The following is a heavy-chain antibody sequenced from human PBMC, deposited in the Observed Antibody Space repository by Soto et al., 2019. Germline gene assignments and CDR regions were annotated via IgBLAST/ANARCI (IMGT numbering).Heavy chain of an antibody. J-gene: IGHJ3*02. CDR1: EFTISNYA. CDR3: AKGYGADDAFDI. D-gene: IGHD4-17*01. Sequence: GRLLRLSYTASEFTISNYAGNWIRQAPGKGLEWVSAISGSGGSTYYADSVKGRFTISRDNSKNTLYLQMNSLRAEDTAVYYCAKGYGADDAFDIWVQGTMVTVSS. V-gene: IGHV3-23*01. CDR2: ISGSGGST.